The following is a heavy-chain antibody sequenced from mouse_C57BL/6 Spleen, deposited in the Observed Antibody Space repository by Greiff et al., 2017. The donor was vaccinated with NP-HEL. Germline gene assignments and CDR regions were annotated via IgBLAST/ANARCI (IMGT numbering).Heavy chain of an antibody. CDR1: GYTFTSYW. J-gene: IGHJ1*03. CDR3: AIPRSYGYFDV. Sequence: QVQLQQSGAELVMPGASVKLSCKASGYTFTSYWMHWVKQRPGQGLEWIGEIDPSDSYTNYNQKFKGKSTLTVDKSSSTAYMQLSSLTSEDSAVYYCAIPRSYGYFDVWGTGTTVTVSS. V-gene: IGHV1-69*01. CDR2: IDPSDSYT.